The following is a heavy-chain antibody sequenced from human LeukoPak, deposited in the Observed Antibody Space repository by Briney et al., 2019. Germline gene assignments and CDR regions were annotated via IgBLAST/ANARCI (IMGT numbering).Heavy chain of an antibody. V-gene: IGHV3-33*01. J-gene: IGHJ4*02. CDR3: ARDHERVVINYFDY. CDR1: GFTFSSYG. Sequence: GGPLRLSCAASGFTFSSYGMHGGRQAPDKGLEWVAVIWYDGSNKYYADSVKGRFTISRDNSKNTLYLQMNSLRAEDTAVYYCARDHERVVINYFDYWGQGTLVTVSS. D-gene: IGHD3-3*01. CDR2: IWYDGSNK.